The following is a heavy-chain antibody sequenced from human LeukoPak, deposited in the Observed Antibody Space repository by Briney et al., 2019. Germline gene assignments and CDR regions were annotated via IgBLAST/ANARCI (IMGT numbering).Heavy chain of an antibody. CDR1: GFTFSSYW. Sequence: GGSLRLSCAASGFTFSSYWMSWVRQAPGKGLEWVANMKQDGSEKYYVDSVKGRFTISRDNAKNSLYLQMNSLRAEDTAVYYCARGEYSSSSSHYYYYYYMDVWGKGTTVTVSS. D-gene: IGHD6-6*01. V-gene: IGHV3-7*01. J-gene: IGHJ6*03. CDR2: MKQDGSEK. CDR3: ARGEYSSSSSHYYYYYYMDV.